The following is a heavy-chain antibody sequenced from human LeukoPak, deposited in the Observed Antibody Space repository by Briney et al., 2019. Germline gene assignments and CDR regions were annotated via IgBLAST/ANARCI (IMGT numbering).Heavy chain of an antibody. Sequence: PGRSLRLSCAASGFTFDDYAMHWVRQAPGKGLEWVSGISWNSGSIGYADSVKGRFTISRDNSKNSLYLQMNSLRTEDTALYYCAKDGPDWFDPWGQGTLVTVSS. J-gene: IGHJ5*02. V-gene: IGHV3-9*01. D-gene: IGHD1-14*01. CDR3: AKDGPDWFDP. CDR2: ISWNSGSI. CDR1: GFTFDDYA.